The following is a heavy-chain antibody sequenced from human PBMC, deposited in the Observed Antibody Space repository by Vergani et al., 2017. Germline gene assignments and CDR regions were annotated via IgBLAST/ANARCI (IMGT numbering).Heavy chain of an antibody. D-gene: IGHD3-10*01. V-gene: IGHV7-4-1*02. Sequence: QVQLVQSGSELKNPGASVKISCKTSGYSFTNYAINWLRQAPGQGLEWMGKINTNTGNPTYAQGFTGRFVFSLDGPASAENLQISGLKTEDTAVYFCARLRAAVVRGVQGATYYYDGLDVWGEGTTVNVSS. CDR3: ARLRAAVVRGVQGATYYYDGLDV. CDR1: GYSFTNYA. J-gene: IGHJ6*04. CDR2: INTNTGNP.